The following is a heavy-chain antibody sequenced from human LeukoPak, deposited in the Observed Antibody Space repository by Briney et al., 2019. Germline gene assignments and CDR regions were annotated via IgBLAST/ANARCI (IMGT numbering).Heavy chain of an antibody. CDR2: IYYSGST. CDR1: GGSISSYY. D-gene: IGHD4-11*01. V-gene: IGHV4-59*01. Sequence: SETLSLTCTVSGGSISSYYWSWIRQPPGKGLEWIGYIYYSGSTNYNPSLKSRVTISVDTSKNQFSLKLSSVTAADTAVYYCARARKTTVTTVNWFDPWGQGTLVTVSS. J-gene: IGHJ5*02. CDR3: ARARKTTVTTVNWFDP.